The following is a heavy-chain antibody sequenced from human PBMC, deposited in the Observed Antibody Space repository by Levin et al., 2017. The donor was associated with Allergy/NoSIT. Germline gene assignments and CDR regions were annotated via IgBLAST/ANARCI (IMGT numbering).Heavy chain of an antibody. D-gene: IGHD4-23*01. V-gene: IGHV4-4*02. J-gene: IGHJ4*02. Sequence: SETLSLTCAVSGASISRSHWWSWVRQSPGKGLEWIGEIYRGESSDYNPSLKSRVSISVDMSQNQFSLRLDSVTAADTGFYYCARAPGRFGGFDSWGQGILVTVSS. CDR3: ARAPGRFGGFDS. CDR1: GASISRSHW. CDR2: IYRGESS.